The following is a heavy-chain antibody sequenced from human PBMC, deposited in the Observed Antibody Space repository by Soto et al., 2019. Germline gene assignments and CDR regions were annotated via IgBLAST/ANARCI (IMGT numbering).Heavy chain of an antibody. D-gene: IGHD5-18*01. CDR2: ISYDGSNK. CDR1: GFTFSSYG. J-gene: IGHJ6*02. Sequence: GGSLRLSCAASGFTFSSYGMHWVRQAPGKGLEWVAVISYDGSNKYYADSVKGRFTISRDNSKNTLYLQMNSLRAEDTAVYYCAKVFRSKDVDTAMVVYYYYGMDVWGQGTTVTVSS. V-gene: IGHV3-30*18. CDR3: AKVFRSKDVDTAMVVYYYYGMDV.